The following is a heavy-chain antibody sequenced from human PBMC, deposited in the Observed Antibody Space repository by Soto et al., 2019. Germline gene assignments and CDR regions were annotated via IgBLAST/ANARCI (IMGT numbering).Heavy chain of an antibody. CDR1: GFTFSDHY. Sequence: GGSLRLSCAASGFTFSDHYMDWVRQAPGKGLEWVGRTRNKANSYTTEYAASVKGRFTISRDDSKNSLYLQMNSLKTEDTAVYYCARSPRGSWPFDYWGQGTLVTVSS. CDR2: TRNKANSYTT. V-gene: IGHV3-72*01. CDR3: ARSPRGSWPFDY. D-gene: IGHD1-26*01. J-gene: IGHJ4*02.